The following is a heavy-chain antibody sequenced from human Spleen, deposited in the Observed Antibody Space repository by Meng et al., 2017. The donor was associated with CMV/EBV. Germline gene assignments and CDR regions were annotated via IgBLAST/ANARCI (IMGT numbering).Heavy chain of an antibody. CDR1: GGSISSGDYY. J-gene: IGHJ4*02. Sequence: QVQARDAGPGLVKPSQTLSLTCTVSGGSISSGDYYWSWIRQPPGKGLEWIGYIYYSGSTYYNPSLKSRVTISVDTSKNQFSLKLSSVTAADTAVYYCARDRDSSGYYSDYWGQGTLVTVSS. CDR2: IYYSGST. V-gene: IGHV4-30-4*08. D-gene: IGHD3-22*01. CDR3: ARDRDSSGYYSDY.